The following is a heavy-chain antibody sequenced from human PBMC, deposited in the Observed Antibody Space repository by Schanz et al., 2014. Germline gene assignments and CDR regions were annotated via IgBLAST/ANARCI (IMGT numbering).Heavy chain of an antibody. CDR3: AKDPRGDKNDRAYYFDY. CDR1: GFTFSSYA. Sequence: EVQLVESGGGLVQPGGSLRLSCAASGFTFSSYAMSWVRQAPGKGLEWVSSISSGGNPYYANSVKGRFGISRDNSENTLYLQMSSLRLEDTAVYYCAKDPRGDKNDRAYYFDYWGQGTLVSVSS. D-gene: IGHD3-10*01. CDR2: ISSGGNP. J-gene: IGHJ4*02. V-gene: IGHV3-23*04.